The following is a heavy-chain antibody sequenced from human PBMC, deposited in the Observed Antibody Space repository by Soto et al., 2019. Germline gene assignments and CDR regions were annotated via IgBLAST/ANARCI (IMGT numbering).Heavy chain of an antibody. J-gene: IGHJ4*02. D-gene: IGHD5-12*01. CDR3: ARDGHNYNLDH. CDR2: INSDGSST. Sequence: GGSLRLSCAASGFTFSSYWMHWVRQAPGKGLVWVSRINSDGSSTSYADSVKGRFTISRDNAKNTLYVQMNSLRDEDTAVYYCARDGHNYNLDHWGQGTLVTVSS. CDR1: GFTFSSYW. V-gene: IGHV3-74*01.